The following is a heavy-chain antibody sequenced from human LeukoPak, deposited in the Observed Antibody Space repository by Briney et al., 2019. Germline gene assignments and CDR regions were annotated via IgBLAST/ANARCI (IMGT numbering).Heavy chain of an antibody. D-gene: IGHD5-12*01. CDR2: ISGSGGST. CDR1: GFTFSSYA. V-gene: IGHV3-23*01. CDR3: AKCSGGYSGYDDY. J-gene: IGHJ4*02. Sequence: GGSLRLSCAASGFTFSSYAMSWVRQAPGKGLEWVSGISGSGGSTYYADSVKGRFTISRDESKNTLYLQMNSLRAEDTAVYYCAKCSGGYSGYDDYWGQGTLVIVSS.